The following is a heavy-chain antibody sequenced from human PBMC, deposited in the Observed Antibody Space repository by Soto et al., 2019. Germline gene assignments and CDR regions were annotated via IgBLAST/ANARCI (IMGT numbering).Heavy chain of an antibody. CDR2: IYWDEDK. Sequence: QITLKESGPTLVKPTQTLTLTCTFSGFSLSTRGVAVGWFRQPPGKALEWRALIYWDEDKWYSPSLKSRLTITDDTSKNQVVLTMTNRDPVDTATYYCAHRPRGYAYYFDYWGQGTLVTVSS. CDR3: AHRPRGYAYYFDY. D-gene: IGHD5-12*01. V-gene: IGHV2-5*02. CDR1: GFSLSTRGVA. J-gene: IGHJ4*02.